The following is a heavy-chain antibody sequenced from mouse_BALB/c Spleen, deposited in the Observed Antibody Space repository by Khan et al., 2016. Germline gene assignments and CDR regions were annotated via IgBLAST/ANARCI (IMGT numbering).Heavy chain of an antibody. CDR2: IWRGGYT. J-gene: IGHJ1*01. CDR3: AKEGGNGYFDV. CDR1: GFSLTSYG. V-gene: IGHV2-5-1*01. Sequence: QVRLQQSGPSLVQPSQSLSISCTVSGFSLTSYGVHWVRQSPGKGLEWLGVIWRGGYTDYNTPFMSRLSITRDNSKSQVFFKMNSLHTDDTAVDYCAKEGGNGYFDVWGAGTTVTVSS. D-gene: IGHD2-1*01.